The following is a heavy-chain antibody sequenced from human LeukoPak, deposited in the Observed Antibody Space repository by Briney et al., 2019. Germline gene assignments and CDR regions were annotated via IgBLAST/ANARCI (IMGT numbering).Heavy chain of an antibody. CDR2: ISAYNGNT. Sequence: ASVKVSCKASGYTFTSYGISWVRQAPGQGLEWMGWISAYNGNTNYAQKLQGRVTMTTDTSTSTAYMELRSLRSDDTAVYYCARAGGRIAAASQLNWFDPWGQGTLVTVSS. D-gene: IGHD6-13*01. CDR1: GYTFTSYG. V-gene: IGHV1-18*01. CDR3: ARAGGRIAAASQLNWFDP. J-gene: IGHJ5*02.